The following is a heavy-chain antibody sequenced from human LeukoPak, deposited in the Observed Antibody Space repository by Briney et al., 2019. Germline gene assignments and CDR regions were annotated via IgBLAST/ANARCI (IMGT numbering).Heavy chain of an antibody. J-gene: IGHJ4*02. CDR2: INPNSGGT. CDR3: ARATNLEPFYFDY. V-gene: IGHV1-2*02. Sequence: GASVKVSCKASGHTFTGYYMHWVRQAPGQGLEWMGWINPNSGGTNYAQKFQGRVTVTRDTSISTAYMELSRLRSDDTAVYYCARATNLEPFYFDYWGQGTLVTVSS. CDR1: GHTFTGYY. D-gene: IGHD1-1*01.